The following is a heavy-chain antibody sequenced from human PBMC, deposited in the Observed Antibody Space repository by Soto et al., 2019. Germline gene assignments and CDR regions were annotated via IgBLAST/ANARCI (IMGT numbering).Heavy chain of an antibody. CDR1: GFSFSSFA. CDR2: IRDDGAST. Sequence: PGGSLRLSCEASGFSFSSFAMNWVRQAPGRGLEWVSYIRDDGASTYYADSLKGRFTISRDNAKNSLSLQMNNLRAEDTAVYYCARENSVQAWLHHFDHWGLGTLVTVSS. CDR3: ARENSVQAWLHHFDH. V-gene: IGHV3-48*03. J-gene: IGHJ4*02. D-gene: IGHD5-18*01.